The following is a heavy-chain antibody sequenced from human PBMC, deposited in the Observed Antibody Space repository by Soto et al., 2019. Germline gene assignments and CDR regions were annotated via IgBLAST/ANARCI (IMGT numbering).Heavy chain of an antibody. V-gene: IGHV3-7*03. D-gene: IGHD6-13*01. Sequence: LRLTCAASGFTFSSYFMTWVRQAPGKGLEWVANIKEDGTEANYVDSVKGRFTISRDNAMKSLFLQMDGLRAEDTAVYYCARGGRGAYSSSWFDCWGQRTLVTVS. CDR3: ARGGRGAYSSSWFDC. CDR1: GFTFSSYF. CDR2: IKEDGTEA. J-gene: IGHJ4*02.